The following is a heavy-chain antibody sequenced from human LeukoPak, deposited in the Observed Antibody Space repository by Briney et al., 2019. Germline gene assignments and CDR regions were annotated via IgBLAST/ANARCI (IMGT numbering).Heavy chain of an antibody. CDR3: AKQLGYCSDGSCYFPY. V-gene: IGHV3-74*01. Sequence: GGSLRLSCAASGFTFSSYWMHWVRQAPGKGLVWVSRINSDGSSTSYADSVKGRFTISRDNAKNTLYLQMNSLRAEDTAVYYCAKQLGYCSDGSCYFPYWGQGTLVTVSS. D-gene: IGHD2-15*01. CDR2: INSDGSST. J-gene: IGHJ4*02. CDR1: GFTFSSYW.